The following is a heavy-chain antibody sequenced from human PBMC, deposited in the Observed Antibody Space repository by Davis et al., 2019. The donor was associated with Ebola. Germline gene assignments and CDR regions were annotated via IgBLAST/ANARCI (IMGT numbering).Heavy chain of an antibody. CDR1: GGSFSGYY. Sequence: SETLSLTCAVYGGSFSGYYWSWIRQPPGKGLEWIGEINHSGSTNYNPSLKSRVTISVDTSKNQFSLKLSSVTAEDTAVYYCALAADYYYGMDVWGQGTTVTVSS. J-gene: IGHJ6*02. D-gene: IGHD6-13*01. V-gene: IGHV4-34*01. CDR2: INHSGST. CDR3: ALAADYYYGMDV.